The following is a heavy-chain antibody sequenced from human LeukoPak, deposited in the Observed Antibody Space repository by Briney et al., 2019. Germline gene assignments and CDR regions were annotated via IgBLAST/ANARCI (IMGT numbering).Heavy chain of an antibody. D-gene: IGHD5-24*01. J-gene: IGHJ4*02. V-gene: IGHV3-74*01. CDR3: AKGPDGYNLLIDY. CDR2: TNRDGTST. Sequence: PGGSLRLSCAASGFTFSRTWMHWVRKVPGKGRVWVSRTNRDGTSTYYADAVKGRFTIPRDNSKNTLYLQMSSLRAEDTAVYYCAKGPDGYNLLIDYWVQGTLVTVSS. CDR1: GFTFSRTW.